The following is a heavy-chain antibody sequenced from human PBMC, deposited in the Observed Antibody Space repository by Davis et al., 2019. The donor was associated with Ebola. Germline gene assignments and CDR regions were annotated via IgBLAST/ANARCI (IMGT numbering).Heavy chain of an antibody. Sequence: ASVKVSCKASGYTFTSYDINWVRQATGQGLEWMGWISAYNGNTNYAQKLQGRVTMTTDTSTSTAYMELRSLRSDDTAVYYCAKENTRFLEWLLYDNWFDPWGQGTLVTVSS. CDR2: ISAYNGNT. J-gene: IGHJ5*02. CDR1: GYTFTSYD. CDR3: AKENTRFLEWLLYDNWFDP. V-gene: IGHV1-18*01. D-gene: IGHD3-3*01.